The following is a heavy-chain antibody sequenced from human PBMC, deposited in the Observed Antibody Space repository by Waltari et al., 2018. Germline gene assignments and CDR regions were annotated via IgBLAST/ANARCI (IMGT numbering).Heavy chain of an antibody. CDR1: GFTFSRYW. D-gene: IGHD3-16*01. V-gene: IGHV3-7*01. J-gene: IGHJ4*02. CDR3: TREGAALDYFDF. CDR2: IKQDGREK. Sequence: EVHLVESGGALVQPGGSLRLSCAASGFTFSRYWMSWVRQAPGKGVEWVANIKQDGREKNYVDPVKGRFTISRDNAKDSLDLQMSSLRVDDTAVYYCTREGAALDYFDFWGQGTLVTVSS.